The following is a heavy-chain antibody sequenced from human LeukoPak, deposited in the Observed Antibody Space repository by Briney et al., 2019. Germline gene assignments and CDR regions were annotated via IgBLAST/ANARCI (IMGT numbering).Heavy chain of an antibody. CDR3: ARGYSSRLYNWLDP. Sequence: GGSLRLSCAASGFTFSSYSMNWVRQAPGKGLEWVSRISYDGGDPSYADSVKGRFTVSRDNAKNTLYLQMNSLTAEDTAVYYCARGYSSRLYNWLDPWGQGTLVTVSS. D-gene: IGHD6-13*01. V-gene: IGHV3-74*01. CDR1: GFTFSSYS. CDR2: ISYDGGDP. J-gene: IGHJ5*02.